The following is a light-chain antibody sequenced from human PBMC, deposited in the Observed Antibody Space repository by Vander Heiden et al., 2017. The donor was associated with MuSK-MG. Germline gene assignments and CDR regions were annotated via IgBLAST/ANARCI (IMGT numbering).Light chain of an antibody. CDR2: GAS. Sequence: ELVLPQSPVTLSLSPGERATLSCRASQSVSSSDLAWYQQKPGQAPRLLIYGASSRATGIPDRFSGSGSGTDFTLTISRLEPEDFAVYYCQQDGSSLYTFGQGTKLEIK. CDR1: QSVSSSD. CDR3: QQDGSSLYT. V-gene: IGKV3-20*01. J-gene: IGKJ2*01.